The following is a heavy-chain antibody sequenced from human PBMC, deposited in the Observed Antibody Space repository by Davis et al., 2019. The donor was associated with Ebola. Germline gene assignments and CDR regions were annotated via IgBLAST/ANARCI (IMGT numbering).Heavy chain of an antibody. CDR2: ISSSSSYI. D-gene: IGHD2-2*01. Sequence: GESLKISCEVSGFSSSGSWMSWVRQAPGKGLEWVSSISSSSSYIYYADSVKGRFTISRDNAKNSLYLQMNSLRPEDTAVYYCARATNIVVVPAAMTHYYYYGMDVWGQGTTVTVSS. J-gene: IGHJ6*02. CDR1: GFSSSGSW. CDR3: ARATNIVVVPAAMTHYYYYGMDV. V-gene: IGHV3-21*01.